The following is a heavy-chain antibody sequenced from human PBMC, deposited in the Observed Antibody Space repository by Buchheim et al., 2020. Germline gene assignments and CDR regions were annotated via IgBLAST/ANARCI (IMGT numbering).Heavy chain of an antibody. J-gene: IGHJ6*02. CDR3: SRDQYLGDLSYYYAMDV. CDR2: IKPGGGST. Sequence: QVQLVQSGAEVKNPGASVKVSCKASGYTFTRNNIYWVRQAPGQGLEWMGMIKPGGGSTTYAERFQGRITVTRDTSTSTVYLELSSLRSEDTAVYYCSRDQYLGDLSYYYAMDVWGQGTT. D-gene: IGHD3-16*02. CDR1: GYTFTRNN. V-gene: IGHV1-46*03.